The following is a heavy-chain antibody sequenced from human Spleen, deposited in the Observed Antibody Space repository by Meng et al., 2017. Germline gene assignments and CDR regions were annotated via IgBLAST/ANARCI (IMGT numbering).Heavy chain of an antibody. V-gene: IGHV1-46*01. CDR2: INPSGGST. D-gene: IGHD3-22*01. Sequence: ASVKVSCKASGYTFTSYYMHWVRQAPGQGLEWMGIINPSGGSTSYAQKFQGRVTMTRDTSMSTVYMELSGLRSEDTAVYYCARGAPAESYYSMYALWENWGQGTLVTVFS. CDR3: ARGAPAESYYSMYALWEN. J-gene: IGHJ4*02. CDR1: GYTFTSYY.